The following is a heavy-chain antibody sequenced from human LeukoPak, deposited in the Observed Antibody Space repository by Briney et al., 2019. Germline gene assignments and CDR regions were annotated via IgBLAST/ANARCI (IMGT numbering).Heavy chain of an antibody. CDR2: ISSSGYTI. CDR3: ARKTVGAKNWFDP. D-gene: IGHD1-26*01. V-gene: IGHV3-48*03. J-gene: IGHJ5*02. Sequence: GGSLRLSCAASGFSFSNYEMDWFRQAPGKGLEWVSYISSSGYTIYYADSVKGRFTISRDNAKNSLYLQMNSLGAEDSAVYYCARKTVGAKNWFDPWGQGTLVTVSS. CDR1: GFSFSNYE.